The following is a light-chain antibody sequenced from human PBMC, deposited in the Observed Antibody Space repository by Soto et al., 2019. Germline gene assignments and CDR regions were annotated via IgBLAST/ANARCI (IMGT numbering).Light chain of an antibody. Sequence: QSALTQPASVSGSPGQSITISCTGTSSDVGGYNYVSWYQQHPGKAPKLMIYDVSNRPSGVSNRFSGSKSGNTASLTISGFQAEDEADYYCSSYTSSSTFYVFGPGTKVTVL. CDR2: DVS. V-gene: IGLV2-14*01. CDR3: SSYTSSSTFYV. J-gene: IGLJ1*01. CDR1: SSDVGGYNY.